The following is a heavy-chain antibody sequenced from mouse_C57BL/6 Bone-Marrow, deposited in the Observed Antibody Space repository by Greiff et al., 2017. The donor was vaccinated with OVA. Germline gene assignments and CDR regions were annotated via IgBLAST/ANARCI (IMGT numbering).Heavy chain of an antibody. CDR1: GYTFTSYW. CDR2: IYPGSGST. Sequence: QVQLQQPGAELVKPGASVKMSCKASGYTFTSYWITWVKQRPGQGLEWIGDIYPGSGSTNYNEKFKSKATLTVDTSSSTAYMQLSSLTSEDAAVYYCAREGIYYYGSWYVDVWGTGTTVTVTS. CDR3: AREGIYYYGSWYVDV. D-gene: IGHD1-1*01. J-gene: IGHJ1*03. V-gene: IGHV1-55*01.